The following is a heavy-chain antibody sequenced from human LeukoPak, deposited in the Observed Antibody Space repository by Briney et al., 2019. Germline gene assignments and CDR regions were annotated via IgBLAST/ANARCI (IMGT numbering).Heavy chain of an antibody. V-gene: IGHV1-2*04. CDR1: GYTFADYF. Sequence: ASVKVSCKASGYTFADYFVHWVRQAPGQGLEWMGRINPNSGGAEYAPKFQGWVTMTRDTSISTAYVEVSRLRSDDTAVYYCARDLTSTSNWEFDYWGQGTLVIVSS. D-gene: IGHD1-26*01. J-gene: IGHJ4*02. CDR2: INPNSGGA. CDR3: ARDLTSTSNWEFDY.